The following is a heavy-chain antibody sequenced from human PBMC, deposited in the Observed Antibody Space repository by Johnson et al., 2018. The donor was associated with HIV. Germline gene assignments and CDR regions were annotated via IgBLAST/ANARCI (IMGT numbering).Heavy chain of an antibody. Sequence: VQLVESGGGLIQPGGSLRLSCAASGFTVSSNYMSWVRQAPGKGLEWVSVIYSGGSTSYADYVKGRFIISRDNSKNTLYLQMNSLRAEDTAVYFCARAYTYGAFDLWGQGTMVIVSS. CDR1: GFTVSSNY. CDR3: ARAYTYGAFDL. J-gene: IGHJ3*01. D-gene: IGHD3-16*01. V-gene: IGHV3-53*01. CDR2: IYSGGST.